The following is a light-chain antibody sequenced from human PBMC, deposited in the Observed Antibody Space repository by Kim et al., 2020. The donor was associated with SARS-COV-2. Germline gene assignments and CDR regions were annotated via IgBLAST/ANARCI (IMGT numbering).Light chain of an antibody. Sequence: PGKTARITCGGNNIGSKSVHWYQQKPGQAPVLVIYYDSDRPSGIPERFSGSNSGNTATLTISRVEAGDEADYYCQVWDSSSDHPGVFGTGTKVNVL. CDR1: NIGSKS. V-gene: IGLV3-21*04. CDR2: YDS. CDR3: QVWDSSSDHPGV. J-gene: IGLJ1*01.